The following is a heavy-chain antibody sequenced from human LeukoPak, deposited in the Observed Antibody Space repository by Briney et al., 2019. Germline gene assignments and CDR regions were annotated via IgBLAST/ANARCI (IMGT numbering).Heavy chain of an antibody. CDR2: INPNSGGT. J-gene: IGHJ4*02. CDR1: GYTFTGYY. D-gene: IGHD3-10*01. Sequence: EASVKVSCKASGYTFTGYYVYWVRQAPGQGLEWMGWINPNSGGTNYAQKFQGRVTTTRDTSISTAYMELSRLRSDDTAVYYCARGKAAHSVLVYAYWGQGTLVTVSS. V-gene: IGHV1-2*02. CDR3: ARGKAAHSVLVYAY.